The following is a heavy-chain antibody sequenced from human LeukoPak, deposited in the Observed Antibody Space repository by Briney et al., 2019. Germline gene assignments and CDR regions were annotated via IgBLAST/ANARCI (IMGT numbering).Heavy chain of an antibody. CDR3: ARLYGGSSYGYGGSECFFDY. CDR2: ICYDGSTK. D-gene: IGHD5-18*01. V-gene: IGHV3-33*08. Sequence: GGSLRLSCAASGFTFSSYGMHWVRQAPGKGLECVSVICYDGSTKYYADSVKGRFTISRDNSKNTLYLQMNSLRAEDTAVYYCARLYGGSSYGYGGSECFFDYWGQGTLVTVSS. J-gene: IGHJ4*02. CDR1: GFTFSSYG.